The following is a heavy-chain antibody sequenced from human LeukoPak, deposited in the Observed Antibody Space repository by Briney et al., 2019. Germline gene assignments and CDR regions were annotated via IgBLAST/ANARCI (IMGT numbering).Heavy chain of an antibody. CDR2: ISAYGNT. Sequence: ASVKVSCKNSGYTFTIYGIRWVRQAPGQGLEWMGLISAYGNTNYAQNLQGRVTMTTDTSTSTAYMELRSLRSDDTAVYYCARGIIGYYFDYWGQGTLVTVSS. CDR1: GYTFTIYG. D-gene: IGHD2-15*01. V-gene: IGHV1-18*01. J-gene: IGHJ4*02. CDR3: ARGIIGYYFDY.